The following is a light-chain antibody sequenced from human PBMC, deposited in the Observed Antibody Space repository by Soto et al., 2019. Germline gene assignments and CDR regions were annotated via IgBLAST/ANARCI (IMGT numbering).Light chain of an antibody. CDR3: SSYTTSSTLV. Sequence: QSALTQPASVSGSPGQSITISCTGTTYDIGYYDYVSWYQQHPGKAPKLIIYDVTYRPSGASDRLSGSKSGNTASLTISGLQAEDEAEYYCSSYTTSSTLVFGGGTKLTVL. CDR2: DVT. J-gene: IGLJ2*01. CDR1: TYDIGYYDY. V-gene: IGLV2-14*03.